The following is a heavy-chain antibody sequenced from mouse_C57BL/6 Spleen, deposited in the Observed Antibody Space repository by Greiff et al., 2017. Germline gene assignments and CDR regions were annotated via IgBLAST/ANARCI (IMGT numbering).Heavy chain of an antibody. CDR3: TREDYVVYAMDY. V-gene: IGHV6-6*01. CDR1: GFTFSDAW. J-gene: IGHJ4*01. Sequence: EVQLVESGGGLVQPGGSMKLSCAASGFTFSDAWMDWVRQSPVKGLEWVAEIKHKANNHATNHDVYVKGRFTITRDDSKSSVYLQLHSLRAEDTGIYYCTREDYVVYAMDYWGQGTSVTVSS. D-gene: IGHD2-4*01. CDR2: IKHKANNHAT.